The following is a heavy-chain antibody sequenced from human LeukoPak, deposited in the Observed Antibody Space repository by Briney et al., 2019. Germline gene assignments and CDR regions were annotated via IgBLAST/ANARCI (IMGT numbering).Heavy chain of an antibody. Sequence: ASVKVSCKASGYTFTGYHVHWVRQAPGQGLEWVGRINPNSGVTNYAQKFQGGVTMTRHTSITTAHMVLSRLRSDDTAVYYCARDRSGILGYYYNGMDVWGQGTTVTVSS. V-gene: IGHV1-2*06. CDR3: ARDRSGILGYYYNGMDV. J-gene: IGHJ6*02. CDR2: INPNSGVT. D-gene: IGHD3-10*01. CDR1: GYTFTGYH.